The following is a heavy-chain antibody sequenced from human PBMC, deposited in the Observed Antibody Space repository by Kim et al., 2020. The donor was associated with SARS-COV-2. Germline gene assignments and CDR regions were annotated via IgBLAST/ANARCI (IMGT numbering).Heavy chain of an antibody. D-gene: IGHD1-26*01. Sequence: GGSLRLSCAASGFTFTSYAMHWVRQAPGKGLEWVAVISFDGSTKYYADSVKGRFTISRDNSKKTLYLQMNSLRAEDTAVYYCARGGEWELHGGDYWGQGTLVTVSS. CDR3: ARGGEWELHGGDY. CDR1: GFTFTSYA. V-gene: IGHV3-30*04. J-gene: IGHJ4*02. CDR2: ISFDGSTK.